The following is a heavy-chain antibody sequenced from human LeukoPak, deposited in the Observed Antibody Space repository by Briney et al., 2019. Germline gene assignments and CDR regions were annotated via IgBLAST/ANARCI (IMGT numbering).Heavy chain of an antibody. D-gene: IGHD5-18*01. Sequence: GRSLRLSCAASGFTFDDYAMHWVRQAPGKGLEWVSGISWNSGSIGYADSVKGRFTISRDNAKNSLYLQMNSLRAEDTALYYCVFPVATTPAYDTAMARPYWGQGTLVTVSS. CDR1: GFTFDDYA. V-gene: IGHV3-9*01. CDR3: VFPVATTPAYDTAMARPY. CDR2: ISWNSGSI. J-gene: IGHJ4*02.